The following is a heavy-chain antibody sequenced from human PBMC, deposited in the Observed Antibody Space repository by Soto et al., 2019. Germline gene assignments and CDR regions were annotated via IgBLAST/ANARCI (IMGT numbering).Heavy chain of an antibody. J-gene: IGHJ6*02. CDR3: AREGQAPYYYYGMDV. CDR2: INPSGGGT. CDR1: GYTFTNYY. V-gene: IGHV1-46*01. Sequence: GASVKVSCKASGYTFTNYYLHWVRQAPGQGLEWMGVINPSGGGTTFAQKFQGRVTMTTDTSTSTAHMELRSLRSDDTAVYYCAREGQAPYYYYGMDVWGQGTAVTVSS.